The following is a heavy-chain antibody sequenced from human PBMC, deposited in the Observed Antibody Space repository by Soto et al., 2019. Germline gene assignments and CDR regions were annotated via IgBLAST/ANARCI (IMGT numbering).Heavy chain of an antibody. J-gene: IGHJ4*02. Sequence: SETLSLTCAVYGGSFSGYYWSWIRQPPGKGLEWIGEINHSGSTNYNPSLKSRVTISVDTSKNQFSLKLSSVTAADTAVYYCARDRGSSSPWYYFDSGAQGTLVPVSS. D-gene: IGHD6-13*01. V-gene: IGHV4-34*01. CDR1: GGSFSGYY. CDR2: INHSGST. CDR3: ARDRGSSSPWYYFDS.